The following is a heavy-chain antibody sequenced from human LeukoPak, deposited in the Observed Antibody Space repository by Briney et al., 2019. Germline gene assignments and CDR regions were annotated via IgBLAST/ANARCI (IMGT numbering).Heavy chain of an antibody. CDR2: IISGGGGT. J-gene: IGHJ4*02. Sequence: GGSLRLSCAASGFRFSSYAMSCVRQAPGKGLEWVSSIISGGGGTYYVDSVKGQFTISRDNSKNTLYLQMNSLRGDDTAVYYCAKRKGAAATTGYYFDYWGQGTLVTVSS. CDR1: GFRFSSYA. V-gene: IGHV3-23*01. D-gene: IGHD4-17*01. CDR3: AKRKGAAATTGYYFDY.